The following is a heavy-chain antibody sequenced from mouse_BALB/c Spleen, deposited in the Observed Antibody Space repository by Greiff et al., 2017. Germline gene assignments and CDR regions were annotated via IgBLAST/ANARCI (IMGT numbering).Heavy chain of an antibody. CDR3: ARDRGYGNFYYAMDY. D-gene: IGHD2-10*02. CDR2: INSNGGST. Sequence: EVQRVESGGGLVQPGGSLKLSCAASGFTFSSYGMSWVRQTPDKRLELVATINSNGGSTYYPDSVKGRFTISRDNAKNTLYLQMSSLKSEDTAMYYCARDRGYGNFYYAMDYWGQGTSVTVSS. J-gene: IGHJ4*01. V-gene: IGHV5-6-3*01. CDR1: GFTFSSYG.